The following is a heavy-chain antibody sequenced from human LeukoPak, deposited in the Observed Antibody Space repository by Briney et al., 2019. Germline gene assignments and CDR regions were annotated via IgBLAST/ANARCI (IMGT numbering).Heavy chain of an antibody. V-gene: IGHV1-2*02. D-gene: IGHD2-15*01. CDR3: ARGKLGRGKDDFDY. CDR2: INPNSGGT. J-gene: IGHJ4*02. CDR1: GYTFTGYY. Sequence: ASVKVSCKASGYTFTGYYMHWVRQAPEQGLEWMGWINPNSGGTNYAQKFQGRVTMTRDTSISTAYMELSRLRSDDSAVYYCARGKLGRGKDDFDYWGQGTLVTVSS.